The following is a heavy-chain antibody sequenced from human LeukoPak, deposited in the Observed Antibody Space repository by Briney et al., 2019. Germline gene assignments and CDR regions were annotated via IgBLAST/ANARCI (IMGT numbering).Heavy chain of an antibody. J-gene: IGHJ5*02. CDR3: IKSTTASGGYWFDP. Sequence: PGGSLRLSCTASGFTFGDYAITWVRQAPGKGLEWVGLIRNKVYGGTAEYAASVKGRFTISREDSKSIAYLQMNSLKIEDTGIYYCIKSTTASGGYWFDPWGQGTLVTVSS. V-gene: IGHV3-49*04. CDR2: IRNKVYGGTA. CDR1: GFTFGDYA. D-gene: IGHD2/OR15-2a*01.